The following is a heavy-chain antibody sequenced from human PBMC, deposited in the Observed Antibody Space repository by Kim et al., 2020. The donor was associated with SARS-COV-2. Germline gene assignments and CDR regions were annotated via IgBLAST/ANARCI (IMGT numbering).Heavy chain of an antibody. D-gene: IGHD2-21*01. CDR2: ST. Sequence: STYYHPSLKSRVTISVDRSKNQFSLKLSSVTAADTAVYYCARGVGVVFDYWGQGTLVTVSS. V-gene: IGHV4-30-2*01. CDR3: ARGVGVVFDY. J-gene: IGHJ4*02.